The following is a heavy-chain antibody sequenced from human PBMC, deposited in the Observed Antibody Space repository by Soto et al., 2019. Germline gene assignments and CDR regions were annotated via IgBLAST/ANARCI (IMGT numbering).Heavy chain of an antibody. J-gene: IGHJ6*02. CDR2: VIPMFGTA. Sequence: GASVKVSCKSSGGIFTASSISWVRQAPGQGHEWMGGVIPMFGTANYPQRFQGRFTMNAYESTNTAYMQLSSLRSEDTAVYFCAVGFKLDYYSLDVWGQGTTVTVSS. CDR3: AVGFKLDYYSLDV. D-gene: IGHD3-10*01. CDR1: GGIFTASS. V-gene: IGHV1-69*13.